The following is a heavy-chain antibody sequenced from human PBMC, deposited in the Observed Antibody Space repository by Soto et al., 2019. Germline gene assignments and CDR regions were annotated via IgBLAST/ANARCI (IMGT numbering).Heavy chain of an antibody. V-gene: IGHV1-69*13. CDR3: ARGAMANFDY. Sequence: SVKVSCKASGGTFGSHGIAWVRQAPGQGLEWMGGFIAMLGTPTYAKKVQGRATMTADESLTSSYLELRSLRSEDTAVYFCARGAMANFDYWGQGTVVTVSS. CDR1: GGTFGSHG. D-gene: IGHD5-18*01. CDR2: FIAMLGTP. J-gene: IGHJ4*02.